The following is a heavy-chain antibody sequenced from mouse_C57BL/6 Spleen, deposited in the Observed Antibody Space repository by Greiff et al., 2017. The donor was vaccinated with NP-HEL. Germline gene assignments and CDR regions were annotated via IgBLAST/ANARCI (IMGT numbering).Heavy chain of an antibody. CDR2: INPNYGTT. CDR1: GYSFTDYH. Sequence: EVQLQQSGPELVKPGASVKISCKASGYSFTDYHMNWVKQSNGKSLEWIGVINPNYGTTSYNQKFKGKATLTVDQSSSTAYRQRNSLTSEDSAVYYCAREGYDYGSSYADYAMDYWGQGTSVTVSS. CDR3: AREGYDYGSSYADYAMDY. V-gene: IGHV1-39*01. J-gene: IGHJ4*01. D-gene: IGHD1-1*01.